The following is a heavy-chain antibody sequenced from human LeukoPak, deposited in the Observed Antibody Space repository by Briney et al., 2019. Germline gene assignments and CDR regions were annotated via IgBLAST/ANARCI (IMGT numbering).Heavy chain of an antibody. CDR2: ISYDGSNK. V-gene: IGHV3-30-3*01. D-gene: IGHD5-18*01. J-gene: IGHJ4*02. CDR1: GFTFSSYA. CDR3: ARGNTALDY. Sequence: GGSLRLSCAASGFTFSSYAMHWVRQAPGKGLEWVAVISYDGSNKYYADSVKGRFTISRDNSKNTLYLQMNSLRAEDTAVYYCARGNTALDYWGQGTLVTVSS.